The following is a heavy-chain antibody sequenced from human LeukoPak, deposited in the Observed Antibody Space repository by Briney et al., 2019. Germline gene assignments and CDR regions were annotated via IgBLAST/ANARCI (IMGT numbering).Heavy chain of an antibody. J-gene: IGHJ4*02. CDR1: GFTFSSYE. CDR2: ISSSGSTI. CDR3: ASMGVMPYYYDSSDY. Sequence: PGRSLRLSCAASGFTFSSYEMNWVRQAPGKGLEWVSYISSSGSTIYYADSVKGRFTISRDNAKNSLYLQMNSLRAEDTAVYYCASMGVMPYYYDSSDYWGQGTLVTVSS. D-gene: IGHD3-22*01. V-gene: IGHV3-48*03.